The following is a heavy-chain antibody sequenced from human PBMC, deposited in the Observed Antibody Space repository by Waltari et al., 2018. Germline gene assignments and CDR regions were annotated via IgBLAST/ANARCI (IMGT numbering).Heavy chain of an antibody. CDR2: IKSKGDGAIT. CDR3: TTLDAPWGG. CDR1: GFTFTPAW. J-gene: IGHJ4*01. D-gene: IGHD7-27*01. V-gene: IGHV3-15*01. Sequence: EVQMVESGGGLVKPGDSLRLSCAASGFTFTPAWLTWVRQAPGKGVEWVGRIKSKGDGAITDFAAPVRGRFSISRDDSQNMVFLQMNSLRTEDTAVYYCTTLDAPWGGWGHGTLVTVSS.